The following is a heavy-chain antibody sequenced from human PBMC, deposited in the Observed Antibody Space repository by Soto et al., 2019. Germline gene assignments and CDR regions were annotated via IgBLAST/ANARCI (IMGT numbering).Heavy chain of an antibody. D-gene: IGHD5-12*01. CDR2: ISGDGTIT. J-gene: IGHJ5*02. CDR3: VRDSPTNLEVPDTVASWFDP. Sequence: EALLVESGGGLVQPGGSLRLSCAASGFNFNFYWMHWVRQAPGKGLVWVSRISGDGTITNYADSVKGRFTISRDNSKNPLFLQMDSLRVEDTAVYYCVRDSPTNLEVPDTVASWFDPWGQGTQVTVSS. V-gene: IGHV3-74*01. CDR1: GFNFNFYW.